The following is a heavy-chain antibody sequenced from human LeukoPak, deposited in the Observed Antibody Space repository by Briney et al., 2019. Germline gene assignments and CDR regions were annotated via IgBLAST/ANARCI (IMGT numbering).Heavy chain of an antibody. V-gene: IGHV4-59*01. CDR3: ARDGYSSSSYAFDI. Sequence: TPSETLSLTCTVSGGSISSYYWSWIRQPPGKGLEWIGYIYYSGSTNYNPSLKSRVTISVDTSKNQFSLKLSSVAAADTAVYYCARDGYSSSSYAFDIWGQGTMVTVSS. CDR2: IYYSGST. CDR1: GGSISSYY. J-gene: IGHJ3*02. D-gene: IGHD6-6*01.